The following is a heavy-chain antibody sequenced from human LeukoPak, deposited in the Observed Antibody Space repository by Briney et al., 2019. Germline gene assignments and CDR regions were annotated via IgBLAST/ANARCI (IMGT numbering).Heavy chain of an antibody. D-gene: IGHD3-10*01. CDR2: IKSKTDGGTT. CDR1: GFTFSNAW. J-gene: IGHJ5*02. Sequence: GGSLRLSCAASGFTFSNAWMSWVRQAPGKGLEWVGRIKSKTDGGTTDYAAPVKGRFTISRDDSKNTLYLQMNSLKTEDTAVYYCTTDTALWFGEWAWFDPWGQGTLVTVSS. CDR3: TTDTALWFGEWAWFDP. V-gene: IGHV3-15*01.